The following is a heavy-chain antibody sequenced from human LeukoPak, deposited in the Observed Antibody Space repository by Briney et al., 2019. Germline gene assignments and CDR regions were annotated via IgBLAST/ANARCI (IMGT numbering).Heavy chain of an antibody. J-gene: IGHJ4*02. V-gene: IGHV1-8*01. CDR1: GYTFTSYD. CDR2: MNPNSGNT. CDR3: ASEITGTTNPFDY. Sequence: GASVKVSCKASGYTFTSYDINWVRHATGQGLEWMGWMNPNSGNTGYAQKFQGRATMTRNTSISTAYMELSSLRSEDTAVYYCASEITGTTNPFDYWGQGTLVTVSS. D-gene: IGHD1-7*01.